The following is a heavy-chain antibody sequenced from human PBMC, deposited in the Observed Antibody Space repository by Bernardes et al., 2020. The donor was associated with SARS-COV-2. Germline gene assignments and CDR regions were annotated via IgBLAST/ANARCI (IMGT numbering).Heavy chain of an antibody. D-gene: IGHD2-15*01. Sequence: GGSLRLSCAASGFTFSTYDMHWVRQAPGKGLEWVAGLSYDGSNGFRAESVQGRFTISRDNSKNTLYLQMRGLRPEDTAVYYCAKAHFVYSTISVDSWGQGTLVTVSS. J-gene: IGHJ4*02. CDR1: GFTFSTYD. V-gene: IGHV3-30*18. CDR2: LSYDGSNG. CDR3: AKAHFVYSTISVDS.